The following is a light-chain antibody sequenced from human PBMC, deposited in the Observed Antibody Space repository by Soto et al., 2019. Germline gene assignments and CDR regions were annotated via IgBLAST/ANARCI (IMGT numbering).Light chain of an antibody. Sequence: DIQMTQSPSSLSASVGDRVTITCRASQGIRYNLGWYQQRPGKAPERLIYDTFTLASGVPSRFSGSGAGKEFTLTIASPQPEDVATYYRLQDQAFPCTFGEGTKLEL. CDR3: LQDQAFPCT. V-gene: IGKV1-17*01. J-gene: IGKJ4*02. CDR1: QGIRYN. CDR2: DTF.